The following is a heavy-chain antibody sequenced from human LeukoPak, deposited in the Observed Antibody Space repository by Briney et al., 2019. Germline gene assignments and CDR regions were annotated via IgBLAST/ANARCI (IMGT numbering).Heavy chain of an antibody. J-gene: IGHJ4*02. CDR1: GFTFSNYE. CDR2: ISSRGTTT. CDR3: ARLYSSSSGLRASDY. V-gene: IGHV3-48*03. D-gene: IGHD6-6*01. Sequence: PGGSLRLSCAASGFTFSNYEMNWVRQAPGKGLEWGSDISSRGTTTYYADSVKGRFTISRDDAKNSLYLHMNSLRVEDTAVYYCARLYSSSSGLRASDYWGQGTLVTVSS.